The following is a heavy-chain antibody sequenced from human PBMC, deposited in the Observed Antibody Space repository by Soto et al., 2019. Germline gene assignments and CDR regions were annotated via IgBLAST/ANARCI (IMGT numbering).Heavy chain of an antibody. CDR1: GYNFTSHY. V-gene: IGHV1-46*01. Sequence: ASVKVSCKASGYNFTSHYMHWVRQAPGQGLESMGIIYPRGGTTIYAQKFQGRVTMTRDTSTHTFYTELSSLRSEDTAMYYCARVGYSSTGTTFHYHGLDVWGQGTTVTVSS. CDR3: ARVGYSSTGTTFHYHGLDV. D-gene: IGHD3-22*01. J-gene: IGHJ6*02. CDR2: IYPRGGTT.